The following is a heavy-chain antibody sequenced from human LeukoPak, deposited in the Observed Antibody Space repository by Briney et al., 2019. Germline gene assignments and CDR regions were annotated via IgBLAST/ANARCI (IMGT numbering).Heavy chain of an antibody. Sequence: GGSLRLSCAASGFTFSDHYMSWVRQAPGKGLEWVSAISGSGGSTYYADSVKGRFTISRDNSKNTLYLQMNSLRAEDTAVYYCAKDSSGWYYFDYWGQGTLVTVSS. CDR2: ISGSGGST. V-gene: IGHV3-23*01. CDR1: GFTFSDHY. CDR3: AKDSSGWYYFDY. D-gene: IGHD6-19*01. J-gene: IGHJ4*02.